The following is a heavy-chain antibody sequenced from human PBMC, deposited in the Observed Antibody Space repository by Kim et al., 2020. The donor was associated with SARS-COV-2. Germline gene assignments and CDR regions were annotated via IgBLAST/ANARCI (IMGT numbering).Heavy chain of an antibody. D-gene: IGHD4-17*01. J-gene: IGHJ4*02. V-gene: IGHV3-7*03. CDR1: GFIFSDLW. Sequence: GGSLRLSCAASGFIFSDLWMTWVRQAPGKGLEWVAIIKNDQSQKFYADSVKGRFIISRDNDKNSLFLQMNALRAEDTAVYYCTRPKTNYWGQGTLVTVSS. CDR2: IKNDQSQK. CDR3: TRPKTNY.